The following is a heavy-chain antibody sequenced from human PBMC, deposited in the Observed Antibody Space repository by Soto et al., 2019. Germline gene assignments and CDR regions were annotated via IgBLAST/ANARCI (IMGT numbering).Heavy chain of an antibody. Sequence: QVQLVQSGAEVKKPGASVKVSCKVSGYTLTELSMHWVRQAPGKGLEWMGGFDPEDGETIYAQKFQGSVTMTEDTSTDTAYMELSSLRSEDTAVYYCATGRISMVRGVIESVWFDPWGQGTLVTVSS. V-gene: IGHV1-24*01. J-gene: IGHJ5*02. D-gene: IGHD3-10*01. CDR3: ATGRISMVRGVIESVWFDP. CDR2: FDPEDGET. CDR1: GYTLTELS.